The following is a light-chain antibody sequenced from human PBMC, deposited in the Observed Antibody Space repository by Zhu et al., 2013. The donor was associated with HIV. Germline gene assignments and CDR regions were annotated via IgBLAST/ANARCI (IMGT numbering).Light chain of an antibody. J-gene: IGKJ1*01. Sequence: DIQMTQSPSTLSAFAGDRVTITCRASQSVGTWLAWYQQRPGKAPKLLIYDASSLQSGVSSRFSGSGSGTEFTLTISSLQPADFATYYCQQYNTYSPWTFGQGTRVEMK. CDR2: DAS. CDR3: QQYNTYSPWT. CDR1: QSVGTW. V-gene: IGKV1-5*01.